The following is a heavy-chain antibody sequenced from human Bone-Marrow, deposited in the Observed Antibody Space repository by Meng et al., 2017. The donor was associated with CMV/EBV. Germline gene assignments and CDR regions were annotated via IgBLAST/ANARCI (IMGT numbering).Heavy chain of an antibody. Sequence: SVKVSCKASGYTFTSYGISWVRQAPGQGLEWMGGIIPIFGTANYAQKFQGRVTITTDESTSTAYMELSSLRSEDTAVYYCARQNGLSAFDIWGQGTMVTVSS. CDR1: GYTFTSYG. CDR2: IIPIFGTA. J-gene: IGHJ3*02. D-gene: IGHD2-8*01. V-gene: IGHV1-69*05. CDR3: ARQNGLSAFDI.